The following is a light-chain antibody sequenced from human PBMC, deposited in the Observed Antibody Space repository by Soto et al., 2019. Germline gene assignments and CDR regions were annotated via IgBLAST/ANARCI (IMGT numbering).Light chain of an antibody. V-gene: IGKV3-15*01. CDR1: QSVNSN. CDR2: GAS. Sequence: EVLMTQSPATLSVSPGERATLSCTASQSVNSNLAWYQQKPGQAPRLLIYGASTRATGIPARFSGSGSGTEFTLSISSLQSEDFAVYFCQQYGDWPPHTFGQGTKVEIK. CDR3: QQYGDWPPHT. J-gene: IGKJ2*01.